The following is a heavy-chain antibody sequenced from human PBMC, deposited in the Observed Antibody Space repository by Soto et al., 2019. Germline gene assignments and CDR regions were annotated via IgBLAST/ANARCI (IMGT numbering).Heavy chain of an antibody. CDR3: ARGISSSRIEDYYGMDV. Sequence: PSQALSLTCAISGDSVSSNSAAWNWIRQSPSRGLEWLGRTYYRSKWYNDYAVSVKSRITINPDTSKNQFSLQLNSVTPEDTAVYYCARGISSSRIEDYYGMDVWGQGTTVTVSS. V-gene: IGHV6-1*01. CDR1: GDSVSSNSAA. CDR2: TYYRSKWYN. D-gene: IGHD6-6*01. J-gene: IGHJ6*02.